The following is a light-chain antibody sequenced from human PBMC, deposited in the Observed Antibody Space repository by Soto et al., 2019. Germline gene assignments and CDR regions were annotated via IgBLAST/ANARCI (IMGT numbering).Light chain of an antibody. J-gene: IGKJ1*01. V-gene: IGKV1-5*03. Sequence: DIQMTQSPSTLSASVGDRVTITCRASQSISSWLAWYQQKPGKAPKLLIYKASTLKSGVPSRFSGSGSGTEFTLTISSLQPDDFATSYCQQYNSYWTFGQGTKVEIK. CDR2: KAS. CDR1: QSISSW. CDR3: QQYNSYWT.